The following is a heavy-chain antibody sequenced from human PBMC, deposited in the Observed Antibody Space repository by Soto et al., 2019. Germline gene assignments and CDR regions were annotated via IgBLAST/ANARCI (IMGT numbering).Heavy chain of an antibody. CDR1: GGSISSSSYY. J-gene: IGHJ3*02. D-gene: IGHD3-10*01. CDR2: IYYSGST. Sequence: SETLSLTCTVSGGSISSSSYYWGWIRQPPGKGLEWIGSIYYSGSTYYNPPLKSRVTISVDTSRNQFSLKLSSVTAADTAVYYCARVWGGAFDIWGQGTMVTVSS. V-gene: IGHV4-39*07. CDR3: ARVWGGAFDI.